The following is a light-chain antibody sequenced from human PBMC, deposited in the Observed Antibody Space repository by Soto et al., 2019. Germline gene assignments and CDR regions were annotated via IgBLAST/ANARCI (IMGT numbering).Light chain of an antibody. CDR2: GVS. Sequence: QSALTQPASVSGSPGHSINISCSGTRSDIGSYNYVAWYQQFPGKTPKILIYGVSNRPSGVSSRFSGSKSGNTASLTISGLPAEDEADYYCISYTGSSTPYVFGSGTKLTVL. V-gene: IGLV2-14*01. CDR3: ISYTGSSTPYV. J-gene: IGLJ1*01. CDR1: RSDIGSYNY.